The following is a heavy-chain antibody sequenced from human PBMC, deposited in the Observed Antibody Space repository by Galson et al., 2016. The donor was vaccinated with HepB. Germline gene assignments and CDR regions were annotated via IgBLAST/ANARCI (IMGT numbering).Heavy chain of an antibody. Sequence: SVKVSCTASGYRFTSYGISWVRQAPGQGLEWMGWINNYNYDTRYAQKVQGRVTVTTDTSTSTASMELRRLRSDDTAVYYCARDQVGPTAGGMDYWGQGTLVTVSS. CDR3: ARDQVGPTAGGMDY. CDR2: INNYNYDT. J-gene: IGHJ4*02. V-gene: IGHV1-18*01. D-gene: IGHD1-26*01. CDR1: GYRFTSYG.